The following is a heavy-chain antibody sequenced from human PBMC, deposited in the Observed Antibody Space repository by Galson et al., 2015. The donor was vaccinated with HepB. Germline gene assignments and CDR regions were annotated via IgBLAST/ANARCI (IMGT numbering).Heavy chain of an antibody. V-gene: IGHV3-21*01. CDR2: ISSSSSYI. CDR1: GFTFSSYS. Sequence: SLRLSCAASGFTFSSYSMNWVRQAPGKGLEWVSSISSSSSYIYYADSVKGRFTISRDNAKNSLYLQMNSLRAEDTAVYYCARAPVVRGVVPDYWGQGTLVTVSS. CDR3: ARAPVVRGVVPDY. D-gene: IGHD3-10*01. J-gene: IGHJ4*02.